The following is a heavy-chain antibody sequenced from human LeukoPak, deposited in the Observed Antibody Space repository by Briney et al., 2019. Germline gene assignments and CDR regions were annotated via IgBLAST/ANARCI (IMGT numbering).Heavy chain of an antibody. CDR1: GGPISSGGYY. Sequence: SQTLSLTCTVSGGPISSGGYYWSWIRQHPGKGLEWIGYIYYSGSTYYNPSLKSRVTISVDTSKNQFSLKLSSVTAADTAVYYCARGVVPAAIDYWGQGTLVTVSS. D-gene: IGHD2-2*01. J-gene: IGHJ4*02. V-gene: IGHV4-31*03. CDR2: IYYSGST. CDR3: ARGVVPAAIDY.